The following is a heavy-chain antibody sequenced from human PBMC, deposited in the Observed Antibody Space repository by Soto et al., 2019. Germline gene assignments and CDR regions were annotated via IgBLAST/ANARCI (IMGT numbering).Heavy chain of an antibody. CDR3: ARSRGGTNTPRPYYLHP. V-gene: IGHV4-31*11. CDR2: IYYSGST. J-gene: IGHJ5*02. Sequence: SETLSLTCAVSGDSISKSGYYWSWIRQNQGKALEWIGYIYYSGSTFYNPSLKSRVSISLDTSKNQLSLKLTSVTVADTAVYYCARSRGGTNTPRPYYLHPWAQATLVTVSS. D-gene: IGHD1-26*01. CDR1: GDSISKSGYY.